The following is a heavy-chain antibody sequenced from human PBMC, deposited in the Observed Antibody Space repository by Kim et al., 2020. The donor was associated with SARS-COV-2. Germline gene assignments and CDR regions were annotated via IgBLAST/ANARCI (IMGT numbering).Heavy chain of an antibody. CDR3: AKGKVTGDKFGMDA. J-gene: IGHJ6*02. D-gene: IGHD7-27*01. CDR1: GFTFDDYG. Sequence: GGSLRLSCEVSGFTFDDYGMHWVRQAPGKGLEWVSGISWNSVRIGYADSVKARFTISRDNGKNSLYLQMNSLGVDDTALYYCAKGKVTGDKFGMDAWGQGTTVIVSS. CDR2: ISWNSVRI. V-gene: IGHV3-9*01.